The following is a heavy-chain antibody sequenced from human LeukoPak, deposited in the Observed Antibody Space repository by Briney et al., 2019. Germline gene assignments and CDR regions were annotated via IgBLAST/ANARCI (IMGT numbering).Heavy chain of an antibody. D-gene: IGHD2-2*01. CDR3: ARDGACSSTSCSFDY. CDR2: INADNSNT. Sequence: GASVKVSCKASGYTFTSYAMHWVRQAPGQTLEWMGWINADNSNTKYSQKFQGRVTITGDTSASTAYMELSSLRSEDTALYYCARDGACSSTSCSFDYWGQGTLVTVSS. V-gene: IGHV1-3*01. CDR1: GYTFTSYA. J-gene: IGHJ4*02.